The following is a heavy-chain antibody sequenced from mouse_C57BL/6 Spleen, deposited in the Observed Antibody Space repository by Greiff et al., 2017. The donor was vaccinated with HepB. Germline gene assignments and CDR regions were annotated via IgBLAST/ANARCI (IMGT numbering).Heavy chain of an antibody. V-gene: IGHV1-64*01. J-gene: IGHJ2*01. CDR2: IHPNSGST. D-gene: IGHD1-1*01. Sequence: VQLQQPGAELVKPGASVKLSCKASGYTFTSYWMHWVKQRPGQGLEWIGMIHPNSGSTNYNEKFKSKATLTVDKSSSTAYMQLSSLTSEDSAVYYCAREGGITTVFDYWGQGTTLTVSS. CDR1: GYTFTSYW. CDR3: AREGGITTVFDY.